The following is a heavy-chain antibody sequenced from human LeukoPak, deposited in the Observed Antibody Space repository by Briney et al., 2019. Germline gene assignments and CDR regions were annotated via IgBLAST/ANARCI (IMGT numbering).Heavy chain of an antibody. D-gene: IGHD2-2*01. CDR2: ISVGGGST. CDR1: GFTFSSYG. CDR3: AKDSVYCGSASCYSDY. V-gene: IGHV3-23*01. Sequence: PGGSLRLSCAASGFTFSSYGMSWVRQAPGKGLEWVSAISVGGGSTYYADSVKGRFAISRDNSKSTLYLQMNSLRAEDTAVYHCAKDSVYCGSASCYSDYWGQGTLVTVSS. J-gene: IGHJ4*02.